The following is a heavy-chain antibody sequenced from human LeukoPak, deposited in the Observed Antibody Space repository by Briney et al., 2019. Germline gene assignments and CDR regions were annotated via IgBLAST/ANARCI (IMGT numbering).Heavy chain of an antibody. CDR3: ARDLPYYDILTGYNAFDI. Sequence: SETLSLTCTVSGGSVSSGSYCWSWIRQPPGKGLEWIGYIYYSGSTNYNPSLKSRVTISVDTSKNQFSLKLSSVTAADTAVYYCARDLPYYDILTGYNAFDIWGQGTMVTVSS. V-gene: IGHV4-61*01. J-gene: IGHJ3*02. CDR1: GGSVSSGSYC. CDR2: IYYSGST. D-gene: IGHD3-9*01.